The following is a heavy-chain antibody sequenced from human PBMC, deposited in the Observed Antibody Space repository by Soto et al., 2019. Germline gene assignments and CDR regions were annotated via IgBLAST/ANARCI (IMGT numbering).Heavy chain of an antibody. D-gene: IGHD6-19*01. CDR1: GFTFSDYY. J-gene: IGHJ4*02. Sequence: GGSLRLSCAASGFTFSDYYMSWIRQAPGKGLEWVSYISSSGSTIYYADSVKGRFTISRDNAKNSPYLQMNSLRAEDTAVYYCAREETGYSSGPGAFDYWGQGTLVTVSS. CDR3: AREETGYSSGPGAFDY. V-gene: IGHV3-11*01. CDR2: ISSSGSTI.